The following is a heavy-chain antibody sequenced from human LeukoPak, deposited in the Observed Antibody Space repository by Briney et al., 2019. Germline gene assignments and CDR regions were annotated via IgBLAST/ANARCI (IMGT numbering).Heavy chain of an antibody. Sequence: ASVKVSCKASGGTFSSYAISWVRQAPGQGLEWMGRIIPIFGIANYAQKFQGRVTITADKSTSTAYMELSSLRSEDTAVYYRARDPYDSSGYYYSRYYYGMDVWGQGTTVTVSS. V-gene: IGHV1-69*04. CDR3: ARDPYDSSGYYYSRYYYGMDV. CDR2: IIPIFGIA. J-gene: IGHJ6*02. D-gene: IGHD3-22*01. CDR1: GGTFSSYA.